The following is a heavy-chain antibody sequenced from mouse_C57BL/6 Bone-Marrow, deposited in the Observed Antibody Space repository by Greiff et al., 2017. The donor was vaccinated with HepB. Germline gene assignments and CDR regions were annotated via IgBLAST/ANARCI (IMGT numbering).Heavy chain of an antibody. CDR2: ISSGGDYI. V-gene: IGHV5-9-1*02. J-gene: IGHJ3*01. CDR3: TRDIYYDYDVGDY. CDR1: GFTFSSYA. D-gene: IGHD2-4*01. Sequence: EVKLVESGAGLVKPGGSLKLSCAASGFTFSSYAMSWVRQTPEKRLEWVAYISSGGDYIYYADTVKGRFTISRDNARNTLYLQMSSLKSEDTAMYYCTRDIYYDYDVGDYWGQGTLVTVSA.